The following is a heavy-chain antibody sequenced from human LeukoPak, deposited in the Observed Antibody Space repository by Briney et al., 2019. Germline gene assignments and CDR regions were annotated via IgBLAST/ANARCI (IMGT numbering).Heavy chain of an antibody. Sequence: GGSLRLSCAASGFTFSGYSMNWVRQAPGKGLEWISYISSTSSSMHYADSVRGRFAISRDNAKSSLYLQMNSLRADDTAVYYCARVAEAAAFDYWGQGTLGTVSS. CDR3: ARVAEAAAFDY. V-gene: IGHV3-21*01. CDR1: GFTFSGYS. J-gene: IGHJ4*02. CDR2: ISSTSSSM. D-gene: IGHD6-13*01.